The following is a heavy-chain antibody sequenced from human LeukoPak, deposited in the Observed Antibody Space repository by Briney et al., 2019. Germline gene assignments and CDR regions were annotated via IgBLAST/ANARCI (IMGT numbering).Heavy chain of an antibody. CDR3: ARDMDYDFWSGYSVGFDP. CDR1: GGSISSYY. Sequence: SETLSLTSTVSGGSISSYYWSWMRERPGKGLEWVGHIYYSGSTNYNPSLKSRVTISVDTSKNQFSLKLSSVTAADTAVYYCARDMDYDFWSGYSVGFDPWGQGTLVTVSS. V-gene: IGHV4-59*01. J-gene: IGHJ5*02. CDR2: IYYSGST. D-gene: IGHD3-3*01.